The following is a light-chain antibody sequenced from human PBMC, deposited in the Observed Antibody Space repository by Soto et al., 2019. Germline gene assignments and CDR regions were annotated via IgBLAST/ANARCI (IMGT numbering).Light chain of an antibody. Sequence: DIGLTQSPSTLSASAGDRVTITCRASQSINRRLAWYQQKPGKAPKLLIYDASNLESGVPSRLNGSGSGTEFTLIISSMTSDDSATYYCQEYSSHWTFGQGTKVDIK. J-gene: IGKJ1*01. V-gene: IGKV1-5*01. CDR1: QSINRR. CDR2: DAS. CDR3: QEYSSHWT.